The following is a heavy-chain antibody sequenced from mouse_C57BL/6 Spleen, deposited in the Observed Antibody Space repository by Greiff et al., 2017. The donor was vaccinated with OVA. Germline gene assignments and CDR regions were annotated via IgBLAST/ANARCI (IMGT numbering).Heavy chain of an antibody. V-gene: IGHV6-6*01. J-gene: IGHJ3*01. Sequence: EVQVVESGGGLVQPGGSMKLSCAASGFTFSDAWMDWVRQSPEKGLEWVDEIRNKANNHATYYAESVKGRFTISRDDSKSSVYLQMNSLRAEDTVIYYCTRGYAWFAYWGQGTLVTVSA. CDR3: TRGYAWFAY. D-gene: IGHD2-2*01. CDR1: GFTFSDAW. CDR2: IRNKANNHAT.